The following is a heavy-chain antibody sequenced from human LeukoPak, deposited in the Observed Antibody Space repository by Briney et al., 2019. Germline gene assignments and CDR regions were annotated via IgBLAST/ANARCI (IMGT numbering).Heavy chain of an antibody. J-gene: IGHJ4*02. CDR1: GFTFSSYA. D-gene: IGHD3-22*01. CDR3: ARHTYYDASGSFDY. V-gene: IGHV3-23*01. Sequence: QPGGSLRLSCAASGFTFSSYAMSWVRQAPGKGLEWVSTISGGSGGTYYADSVKGRFTISRDNSKNTLYLHMNSLRAEDTALYYCARHTYYDASGSFDYWGQGTLVTVSS. CDR2: ISGGSGGT.